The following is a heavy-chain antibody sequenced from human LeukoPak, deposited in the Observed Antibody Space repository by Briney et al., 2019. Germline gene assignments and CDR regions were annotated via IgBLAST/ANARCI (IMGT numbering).Heavy chain of an antibody. CDR1: GGSISSYY. V-gene: IGHV4-59*01. J-gene: IGHJ4*02. CDR2: IYYSGST. CDR3: ARERGTQVDY. D-gene: IGHD1/OR15-1a*01. Sequence: PSETLSLTCTVSGGSISSYYWSWIRQPPGKGLEWIGYIYYSGSTNYNPSLKSRVTISVDTSKNQFSLKLSSVTAADTAVYYCARERGTQVDYWGQGTLVTVSS.